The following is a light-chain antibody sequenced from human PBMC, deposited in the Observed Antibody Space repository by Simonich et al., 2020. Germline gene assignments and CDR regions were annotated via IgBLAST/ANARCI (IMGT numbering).Light chain of an antibody. CDR1: QSVSSN. J-gene: IGKJ2*01. CDR2: GAS. CDR3: QQYNNWPPNT. V-gene: IGKV3-15*01. Sequence: EIVMTQSPATLSVSPGERATLSCRASQSVSSNLAWYQQKPGQAPRLLIFGASTRATGSPARCSGSGSGTEFTLTISSLQSEDFAVYYCQQYNNWPPNTFGQGTKLEIK.